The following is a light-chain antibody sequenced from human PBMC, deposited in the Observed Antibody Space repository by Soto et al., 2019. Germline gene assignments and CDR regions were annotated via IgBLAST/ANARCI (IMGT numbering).Light chain of an antibody. CDR3: HQYNNWPLWT. V-gene: IGKV3-15*01. J-gene: IGKJ1*01. CDR2: GAS. CDR1: QSVSSN. Sequence: EIVMTQSPVTLSVSPGERATLSCRASQSVSSNLAWYQQKRGQGPRLLIYGASTRATGIPARFSGSGSGTEFTLTISSLQSEDFAVYYCHQYNNWPLWTFGQGTKVEIK.